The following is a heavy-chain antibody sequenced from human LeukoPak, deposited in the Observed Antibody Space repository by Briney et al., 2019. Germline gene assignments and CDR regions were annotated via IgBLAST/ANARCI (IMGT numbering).Heavy chain of an antibody. V-gene: IGHV3-30*02. J-gene: IGHJ4*02. CDR1: GFSFSSYG. CDR2: IRSDGSNK. D-gene: IGHD6-19*01. CDR3: ARILDSAWGELGY. Sequence: SGGSLRLSCAGSGFSFSSYGMHWVRQAPGKGLEWMAFIRSDGSNKNYADSVKGRFTISRDNSKNTLYLQMNSLRAEDTAVYYCARILDSAWGELGYWGQGTLVTVSS.